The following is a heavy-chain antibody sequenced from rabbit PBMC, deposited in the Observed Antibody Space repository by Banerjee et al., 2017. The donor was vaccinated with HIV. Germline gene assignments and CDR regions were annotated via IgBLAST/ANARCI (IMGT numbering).Heavy chain of an antibody. D-gene: IGHD4-1*01. J-gene: IGHJ4*01. V-gene: IGHV1S45*01. CDR2: INTGSGSA. CDR3: GRHASSSGWGGDL. CDR1: GFSFSNGYG. Sequence: QEQLEESGGGLVQPEGSLTLTCTASGFSFSNGYGMCWVRQAPGKGLEWIGCINTGSGSAYYASWVISRFTISKTSSSTVDLKMTSLTAADTATYFCGRHASSSGWGGDLWGPGTLVTVS.